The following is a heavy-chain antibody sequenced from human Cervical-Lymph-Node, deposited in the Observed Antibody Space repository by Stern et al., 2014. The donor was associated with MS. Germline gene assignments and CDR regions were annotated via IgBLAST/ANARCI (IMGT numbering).Heavy chain of an antibody. J-gene: IGHJ4*02. Sequence: EVQLVESGGGVIQPGGSLRLSCTASGFTVSRDYMTWVRQAPGKGLEWVSLITNVGSPFYTASVKDRFTISRDDSKNTVYLHMTSLRAEDTAMYYCARDTSSPERSDWWGQGTLVTVSS. V-gene: IGHV3-53*01. CDR2: ITNVGSP. D-gene: IGHD1-1*01. CDR1: GFTVSRDY. CDR3: ARDTSSPERSDW.